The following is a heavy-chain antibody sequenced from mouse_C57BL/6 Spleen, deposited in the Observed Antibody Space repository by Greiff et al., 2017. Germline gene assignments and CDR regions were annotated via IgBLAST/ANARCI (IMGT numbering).Heavy chain of an antibody. CDR3: ARNPPWDGRGYFDY. V-gene: IGHV1-81*01. Sequence: QVQLQQSGAELARPGASVKLSCKASGYTFTSYGISWVKQRTGQGLEWIGEIYPRSGNTYYNEKFKGKATLTADKSSSTAYMELRSLTSEDSAVYFCARNPPWDGRGYFDYWGQGTTLTVSS. CDR2: IYPRSGNT. D-gene: IGHD4-1*01. J-gene: IGHJ2*01. CDR1: GYTFTSYG.